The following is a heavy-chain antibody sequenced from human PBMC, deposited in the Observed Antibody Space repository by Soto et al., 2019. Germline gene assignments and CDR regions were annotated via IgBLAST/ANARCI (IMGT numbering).Heavy chain of an antibody. V-gene: IGHV1-18*01. CDR3: ARGCIAVTTHLCY. D-gene: IGHD4-17*01. J-gene: IGHJ4*02. Sequence: ASVKDSCKASGCTFNTYGITWVRQAPGQGLEWMGWINTYNGNTKFAQNLQDRVTMTTATSTSTAYMELASLRSDVTAVYYCARGCIAVTTHLCYWGQGTLVTVAS. CDR2: INTYNGNT. CDR1: GCTFNTYG.